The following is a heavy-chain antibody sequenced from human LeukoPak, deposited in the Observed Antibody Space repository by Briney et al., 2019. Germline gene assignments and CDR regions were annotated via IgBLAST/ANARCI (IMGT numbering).Heavy chain of an antibody. CDR1: GFTLSSYA. V-gene: IGHV3-23*01. CDR2: ISTGGGTT. J-gene: IGHJ3*02. Sequence: GGSLRLSCAASGFTLSSYAMNWVRQAPGKGLDWVSVISTGGGTTYYADSVKGRFTISRDNSKNTLYLQMNSLSVEDTAVYYCAKDEVLWFGERAFDIWGHGTMVTVSS. CDR3: AKDEVLWFGERAFDI. D-gene: IGHD3-10*01.